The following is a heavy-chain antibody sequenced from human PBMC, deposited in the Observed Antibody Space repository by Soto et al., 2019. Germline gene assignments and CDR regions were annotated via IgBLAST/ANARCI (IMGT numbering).Heavy chain of an antibody. CDR1: GGSISSSKW. J-gene: IGHJ4*02. CDR2: IYHSGST. Sequence: QVQLQESGPGLVRPSGTLSLTCAVSGGSISSSKWWTWVRQPPGKGLEWIGEIYHSGSTNYIPSLKSRVTISVDKSKNQFFLELTSVTAADTAVYYCATRFDGLGSYEYWGQGTLVTVSS. D-gene: IGHD3-10*01. CDR3: ATRFDGLGSYEY. V-gene: IGHV4-4*02.